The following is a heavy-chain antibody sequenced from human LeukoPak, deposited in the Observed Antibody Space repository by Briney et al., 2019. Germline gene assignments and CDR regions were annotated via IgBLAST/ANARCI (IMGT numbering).Heavy chain of an antibody. V-gene: IGHV4-59*01. Sequence: SETLSLTCTVPGGSISSYYWSWIRQPPGKGLEWIGYIYYSGSTNYNPSLKSRVTISVDTSRNQVSLILSSVTAADTAVYYCARHRFGHLFDYWGQGTLVFVSS. J-gene: IGHJ4*02. CDR1: GGSISSYY. CDR2: IYYSGST. D-gene: IGHD3-16*01. CDR3: ARHRFGHLFDY.